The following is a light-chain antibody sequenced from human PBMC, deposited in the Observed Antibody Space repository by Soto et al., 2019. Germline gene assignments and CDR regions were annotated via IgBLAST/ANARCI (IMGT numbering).Light chain of an antibody. CDR3: SSYTSSPSYV. V-gene: IGLV2-14*01. Sequence: QSVLTQPASVSGSPGQSITISCTGTSSDVGGYNYVSWYQQHPGKAPKLMIYDVSNRPSGVSNRFSGSKSGNTASLTISGLQAEDEADYYCSSYTSSPSYVFGSGTKVT. J-gene: IGLJ1*01. CDR2: DVS. CDR1: SSDVGGYNY.